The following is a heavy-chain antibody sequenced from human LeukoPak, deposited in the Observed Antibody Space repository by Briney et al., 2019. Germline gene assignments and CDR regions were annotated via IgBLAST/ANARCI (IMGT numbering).Heavy chain of an antibody. Sequence: PGGSLRLSCTASGFTFSDYGLHWVRQPPGKGLEWVAIIWYDDTNKNYADSVKGRFTISRDNSKNTLYLQMNSLRAEDTAVYYCYGIQLYPNNWFDPWGQEPWSPSPQ. CDR1: GFTFSDYG. J-gene: IGHJ5*02. D-gene: IGHD5-18*01. V-gene: IGHV3-30*02. CDR2: IWYDDTNK. CDR3: YGIQLYPNNWFDP.